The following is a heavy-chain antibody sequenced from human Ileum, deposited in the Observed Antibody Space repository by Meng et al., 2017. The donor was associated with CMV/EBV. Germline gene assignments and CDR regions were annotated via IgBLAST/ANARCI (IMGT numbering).Heavy chain of an antibody. CDR2: IYPGDSDT. CDR3: ARHLSSSWTGDYYYGMDV. J-gene: IGHJ6*02. Sequence: GESLKISCTGSGYSFTSYWIGWVRKIPGKGLEWMGIIYPGDSDTRYSPSFQGQVTISADNSISTAYLQWSSLKASDTAIYYCARHLSSSWTGDYYYGMDVWGQGTTVTVSS. D-gene: IGHD3-10*01. V-gene: IGHV5-51*01. CDR1: GYSFTSYW.